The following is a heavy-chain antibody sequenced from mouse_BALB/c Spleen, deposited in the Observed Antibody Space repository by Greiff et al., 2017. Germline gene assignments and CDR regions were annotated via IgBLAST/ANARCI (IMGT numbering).Heavy chain of an antibody. CDR1: GYTFSSYW. Sequence: QVQLQQSGAELMKPGASVKISCKATGYTFSSYWIEWVKQRPGHGLEWIGEILPGSGSTNYNEKFKGKATFTADTSSNTAYMQLSSLTSEDSAVYYCARRFTYYYAMDYWGQGTSVTVSS. CDR2: ILPGSGST. D-gene: IGHD1-1*01. CDR3: ARRFTYYYAMDY. V-gene: IGHV1-9*01. J-gene: IGHJ4*01.